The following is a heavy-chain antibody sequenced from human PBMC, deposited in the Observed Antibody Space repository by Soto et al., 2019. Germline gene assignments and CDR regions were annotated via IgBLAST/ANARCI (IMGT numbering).Heavy chain of an antibody. CDR3: ARGKRNYYGSGTSWFDP. J-gene: IGHJ5*02. Sequence: TLSLTCAVYGGSFSGYYWSWIRQPPGKGLAWIGEINHSGSTNYNPSLKSRVTISVDTSKNQFSLKLSSVTAADTAVYYFARGKRNYYGSGTSWFDPWGQGTLVTVSS. CDR1: GGSFSGYY. D-gene: IGHD3-10*01. V-gene: IGHV4-34*01. CDR2: INHSGST.